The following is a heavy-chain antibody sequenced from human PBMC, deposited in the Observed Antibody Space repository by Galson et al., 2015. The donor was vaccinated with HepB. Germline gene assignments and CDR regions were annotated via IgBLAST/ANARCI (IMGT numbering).Heavy chain of an antibody. CDR1: GYTFTSYD. J-gene: IGHJ6*03. CDR2: MNPNSGNT. V-gene: IGHV1-8*01. D-gene: IGHD3-3*01. Sequence: QSGAEVKKPGESLKISCKASGYTFTSYDINWVRQATGQGLEWMGWMNPNSGNTGYAQKFQGRVTMTRNTSISTAYMELSSLRSEDTAVYYCARSRGNPPWNYYYMDVWGKGTTVTVSS. CDR3: ARSRGNPPWNYYYMDV.